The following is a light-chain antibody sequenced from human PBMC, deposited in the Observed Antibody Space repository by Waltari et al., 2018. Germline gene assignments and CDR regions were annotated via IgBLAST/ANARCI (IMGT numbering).Light chain of an antibody. J-gene: IGKJ2*01. V-gene: IGKV1-39*01. CDR3: QQSYSTPLYS. Sequence: DIQMTQSPSSLSASVGDRVTITCRASQNIDGFLHWYQHKPGKAPKLLFYAASTLRSGASSRLPGSGSGTYFTLSITSLQPEDVATYYCQQSYSTPLYSFGQGTKLEIK. CDR1: QNIDGF. CDR2: AAS.